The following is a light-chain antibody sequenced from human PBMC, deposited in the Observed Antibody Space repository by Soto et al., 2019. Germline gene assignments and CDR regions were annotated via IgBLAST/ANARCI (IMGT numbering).Light chain of an antibody. V-gene: IGKV3-11*01. CDR3: QQYNTWPPMST. Sequence: EIVFTQSPAALSLSPGERATLSCRASESVSSYLAWYQQPPRQAPRLLIYDASNRATGIPARFSGSGSGTAFTLTISSLEPADFAVYYCQQYNTWPPMSTFGQGTRLEIK. CDR2: DAS. J-gene: IGKJ2*01. CDR1: ESVSSY.